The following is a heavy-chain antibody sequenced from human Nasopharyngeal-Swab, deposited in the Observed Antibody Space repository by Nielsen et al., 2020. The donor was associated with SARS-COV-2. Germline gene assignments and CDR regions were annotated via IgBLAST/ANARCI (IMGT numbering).Heavy chain of an antibody. V-gene: IGHV3-49*04. CDR2: IRSKAYGGTT. J-gene: IGHJ4*02. D-gene: IGHD3-10*01. CDR3: TRGRVASGEFSDY. CDR1: GFTFSSYG. Sequence: GESLKISCAASGFTFSSYGMHWVRQAPGKGLEWVGFIRSKAYGGTTEYAASVKGRFTISRDDSKSIAYLQMNSLKTEDTAVYYCTRGRVASGEFSDYWGQGTLVTVSS.